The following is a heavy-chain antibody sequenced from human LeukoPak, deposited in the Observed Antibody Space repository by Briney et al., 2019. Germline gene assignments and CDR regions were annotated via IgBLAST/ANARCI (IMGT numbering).Heavy chain of an antibody. V-gene: IGHV4-4*09. CDR3: ARPARNSSGYYYAD. D-gene: IGHD3-22*01. Sequence: SETLPLTCTVSGGSISSYYWSWIRQPPGKGLEWIGYIYTSGSTNYNPSLKSRVTISVDTSKNQFSLKLSSVTAADTAVYYCARPARNSSGYYYADWGQGTLVTVSS. CDR2: IYTSGST. J-gene: IGHJ4*02. CDR1: GGSISSYY.